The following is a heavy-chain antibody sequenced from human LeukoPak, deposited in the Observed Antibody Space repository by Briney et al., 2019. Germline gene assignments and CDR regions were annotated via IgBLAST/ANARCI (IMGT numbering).Heavy chain of an antibody. CDR1: GGSISSGGYY. J-gene: IGHJ6*02. V-gene: IGHV4-31*03. CDR2: IDSSGST. Sequence: PSETLSLTCTVSGGSISSGGYYWSWIRQHPGKGLEWIGLIDSSGSTYYNPSLKSRVTISVDTSKNQFSLKLSSVTAADTAVYYCARGPDLYYYDSSGFPQPNYYYGMDVWGQGTTVTVSS. D-gene: IGHD3-22*01. CDR3: ARGPDLYYYDSSGFPQPNYYYGMDV.